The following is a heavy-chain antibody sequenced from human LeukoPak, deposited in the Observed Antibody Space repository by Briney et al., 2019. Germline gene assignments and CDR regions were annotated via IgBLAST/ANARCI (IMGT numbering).Heavy chain of an antibody. CDR2: ITASGTAM. CDR1: GFTFSGSA. D-gene: IGHD1-26*01. CDR3: ASSGSYRFDY. V-gene: IGHV3-48*02. J-gene: IGHJ4*02. Sequence: GGSLKLSRAASGFTFSGSAMNWVRQAPGKGLEWVSHITASGTAMFYADSVKGRFTISRDNAKNLLYLQMNSLRDEDTAVYYCASSGSYRFDYWGQGTLVTVSS.